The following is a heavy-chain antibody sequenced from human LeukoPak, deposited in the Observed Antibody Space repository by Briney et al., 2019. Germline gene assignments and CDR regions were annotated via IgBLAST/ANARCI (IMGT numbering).Heavy chain of an antibody. CDR2: INHSGST. Sequence: SETLSLTCAVYGGSFSGYYWSWIRQPPGKGLEWIGEINHSGSTNYNPSLKSRVTISVDTSKNQFSLKLSSVTAADTTVYYCARGLWLTTVTAWYYGMDVWGKGTTVTVSS. CDR3: ARGLWLTTVTAWYYGMDV. D-gene: IGHD4-17*01. CDR1: GGSFSGYY. J-gene: IGHJ6*04. V-gene: IGHV4-34*01.